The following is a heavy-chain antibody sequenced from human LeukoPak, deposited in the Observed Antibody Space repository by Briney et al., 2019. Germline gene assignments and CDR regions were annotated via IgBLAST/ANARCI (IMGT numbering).Heavy chain of an antibody. Sequence: PSQTLSLTCTVSGGSISSGGYYWSWIRQPPGKGLEWIGYIYHSGSTYYNPSLKSRVTISVDRSKNQFSLKLSSVTAADTAVYYCARDPVSKFGTYDSSGFDYWGQGTLVTVSS. CDR3: ARDPVSKFGTYDSSGFDY. CDR1: GGSISSGGYY. V-gene: IGHV4-30-2*01. CDR2: IYHSGST. D-gene: IGHD3-22*01. J-gene: IGHJ4*02.